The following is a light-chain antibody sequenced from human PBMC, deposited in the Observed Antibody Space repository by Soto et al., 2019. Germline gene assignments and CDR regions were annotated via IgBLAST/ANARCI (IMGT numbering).Light chain of an antibody. V-gene: IGKV3-11*01. CDR2: GVS. CDR3: QQRSNWPPLT. J-gene: IGKJ5*01. CDR1: QSVNSY. Sequence: EIVLTQSPATLSLSPGERATLSCRASQSVNSYLAWYQHKPGQAPRLLIYGVSNRATGIPARFSGSGSGTDFSLTISRLEPEDFAVYYCQQRSNWPPLTFGQGTRLEIK.